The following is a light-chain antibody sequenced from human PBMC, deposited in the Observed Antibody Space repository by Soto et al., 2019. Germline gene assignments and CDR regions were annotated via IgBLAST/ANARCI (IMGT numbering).Light chain of an antibody. Sequence: DTQMTQSPSTLTASVGDRVTITCRASQSISSWLAWYQQKPGKAPKLLIYKASTLQSGVPSRFSGSGSGTEFTLAISSLQPDDSATYYCQQYNDNWTFGQG. J-gene: IGKJ1*01. V-gene: IGKV1-5*03. CDR1: QSISSW. CDR3: QQYNDNWT. CDR2: KAS.